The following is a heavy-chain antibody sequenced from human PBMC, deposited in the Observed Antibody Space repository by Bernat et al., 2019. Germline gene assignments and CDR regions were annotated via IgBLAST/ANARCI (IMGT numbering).Heavy chain of an antibody. D-gene: IGHD6-25*01. J-gene: IGHJ4*02. Sequence: EVQLVESGGGLVQPGGSLRLSCEASGFTFSPYSMNWVRQAPGKGLEWISYISNSGSTVYYADSVRGRFTISRDNAKNSLYLQMNSLRDEDTAVYYFARDAAGNFDYWGQGTLVTVSS. CDR1: GFTFSPYS. CDR2: ISNSGSTV. V-gene: IGHV3-48*02. CDR3: ARDAAGNFDY.